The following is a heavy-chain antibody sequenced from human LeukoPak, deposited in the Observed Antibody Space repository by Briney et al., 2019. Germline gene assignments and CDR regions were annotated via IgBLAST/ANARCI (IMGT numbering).Heavy chain of an antibody. D-gene: IGHD5/OR15-5a*01. Sequence: GGSLRLSCAASGFXVSSNYISWVRQAPGRGLYWVSLIYSANSPYYADSVKGRFTISRDNSKNTLYLQMNSLRAEDTAVYYCARVYPSYWYFDLWGRGTLVTVSS. V-gene: IGHV3-53*01. CDR1: GFXVSSNY. CDR3: ARVYPSYWYFDL. J-gene: IGHJ2*01. CDR2: IYSANSP.